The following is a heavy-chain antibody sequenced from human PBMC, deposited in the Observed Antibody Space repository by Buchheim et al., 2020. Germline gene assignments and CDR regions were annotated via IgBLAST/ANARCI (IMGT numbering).Heavy chain of an antibody. V-gene: IGHV4-39*07. CDR2: IYYSGIT. J-gene: IGHJ6*02. CDR3: SRAVTAKYYGMDV. CDR1: GGSISSNRYY. D-gene: IGHD4-11*01. Sequence: QLQLQESGPGLVKPSETLSLTCTVSGGSISSNRYYWGWLRQPPGKGLEWIGNIYYSGITYYNPSLKSRVTISIDTSKNQFSLKLRSVTAADMAVYYCSRAVTAKYYGMDVWGQGTT.